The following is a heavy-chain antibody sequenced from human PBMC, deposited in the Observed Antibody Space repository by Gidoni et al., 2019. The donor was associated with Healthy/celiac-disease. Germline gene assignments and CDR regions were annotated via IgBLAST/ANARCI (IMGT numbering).Heavy chain of an antibody. CDR3: ARGADTARGYDAFDI. J-gene: IGHJ3*02. Sequence: QVQLVESGGGLVKPGGSLRLSCAASGFTFIDYYLSWIRQAPGKGLELVSYISSSCITIYYADSVKGRFTISRDNAKNSLYLQMNSLRAEDTAVYYCARGADTARGYDAFDILGQGTMVTVSS. D-gene: IGHD5-18*01. CDR2: ISSSCITI. CDR1: GFTFIDYY. V-gene: IGHV3-11*01.